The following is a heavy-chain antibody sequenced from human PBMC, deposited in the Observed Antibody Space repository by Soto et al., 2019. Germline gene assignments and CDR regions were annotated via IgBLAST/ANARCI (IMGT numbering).Heavy chain of an antibody. CDR3: ATEMIEGYCSGGSCYKHFDY. CDR1: GYTLTELS. J-gene: IGHJ4*02. D-gene: IGHD2-15*01. CDR2: FDPEDGET. V-gene: IGHV1-24*01. Sequence: GASVKVSCKVSGYTLTELSMHWVRQAPGKGLEWMGGFDPEDGETIYAQKFQGRVTMTEDTSTDTAYMELSSLRSEDTAVYYCATEMIEGYCSGGSCYKHFDYWGQGTLVTVSS.